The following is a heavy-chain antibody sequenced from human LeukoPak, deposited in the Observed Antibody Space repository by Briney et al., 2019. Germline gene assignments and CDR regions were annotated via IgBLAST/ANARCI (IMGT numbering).Heavy chain of an antibody. CDR1: GGSISGTNW. J-gene: IGHJ5*02. CDR2: ISLRGLT. CDR3: SRESGPYCPFGH. D-gene: IGHD1-26*01. Sequence: SETLSLTCGVSGGSISGTNWWSWVRQPPGQGLEGIGEISLRGLTNYNPSLRSRLTMSLDESKNQLSLNLTSVTAADTAVYYCSRESGPYCPFGHWGQGTLVAVTS. V-gene: IGHV4-4*02.